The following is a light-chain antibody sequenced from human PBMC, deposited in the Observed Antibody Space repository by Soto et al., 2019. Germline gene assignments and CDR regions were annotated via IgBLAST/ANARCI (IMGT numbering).Light chain of an antibody. J-gene: IGKJ5*01. CDR1: QGISSY. V-gene: IGKV1-39*01. CDR3: KQSYSTPT. CDR2: AAS. Sequence: DIQLTQSPSFLSASVGDRVTITCRASQGISSYLAWYQQKPGKAPKLLIYAASSLQSGVQSRFSGSGSGTDFTLTIRSLQPEDFATYYCKQSYSTPTFGQGTRLEIK.